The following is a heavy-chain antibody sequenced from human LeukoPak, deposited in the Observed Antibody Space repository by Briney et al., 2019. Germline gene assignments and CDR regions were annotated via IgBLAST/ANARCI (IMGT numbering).Heavy chain of an antibody. V-gene: IGHV3-23*01. CDR2: ISGSGGST. D-gene: IGHD3-9*01. Sequence: HAGGSLRLSRAASGFTFGSYAMSWVRQAPGKGLEWVSAISGSGGSTYYADSVKGRFTISRDNSKNTLYLQMNSLRAEDTAVYYCAKTRDILTGRQYYFDYWGQGTLVTVSS. CDR3: AKTRDILTGRQYYFDY. J-gene: IGHJ4*02. CDR1: GFTFGSYA.